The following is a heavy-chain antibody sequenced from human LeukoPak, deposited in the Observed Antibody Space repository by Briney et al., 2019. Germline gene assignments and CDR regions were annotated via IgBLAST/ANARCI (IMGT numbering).Heavy chain of an antibody. CDR2: IKEDGSQK. V-gene: IGHV3-7*01. J-gene: IGHJ4*02. D-gene: IGHD2-15*01. Sequence: GGSLRLSCAASGFTFSTYWMTWVRQAPGKGLEWVANIKEDGSQKYYVDSVKGRFTISRDNAKNSLYLQMDSLRAGDTAVYYCARDTGCAGGTCFSSYDYWGQGTLVTVSS. CDR3: ARDTGCAGGTCFSSYDY. CDR1: GFTFSTYW.